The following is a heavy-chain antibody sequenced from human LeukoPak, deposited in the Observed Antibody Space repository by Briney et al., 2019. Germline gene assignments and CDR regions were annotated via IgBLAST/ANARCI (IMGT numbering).Heavy chain of an antibody. CDR2: ISAYNGYT. CDR1: GYTFTSYG. Sequence: ASVKVSCKASGYTFTSYGISWVRQAPGQGLEWMGWISAYNGYTNYAQNFQGRVTMTTDASTSTAYMELRSLRSDDTAVYYCVRDRKRITGSSTLDHWGQGTLVIVSS. D-gene: IGHD1-20*01. J-gene: IGHJ4*02. V-gene: IGHV1-18*01. CDR3: VRDRKRITGSSTLDH.